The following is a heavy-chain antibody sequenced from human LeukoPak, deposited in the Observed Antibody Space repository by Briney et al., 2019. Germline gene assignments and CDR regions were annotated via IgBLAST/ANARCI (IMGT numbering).Heavy chain of an antibody. V-gene: IGHV1-2*02. Sequence: ASVKVSCKASGYTFTGYYMHWVRQAPGQGLEWMGWINPNSGGTNYAQKFQGRVTMTRDTSISTAYMELSRLRSDDTAVYYCASPRGSTSRYYYYYGMDVWGQGTTVTVSS. D-gene: IGHD2-2*01. J-gene: IGHJ6*02. CDR2: INPNSGGT. CDR3: ASPRGSTSRYYYYYGMDV. CDR1: GYTFTGYY.